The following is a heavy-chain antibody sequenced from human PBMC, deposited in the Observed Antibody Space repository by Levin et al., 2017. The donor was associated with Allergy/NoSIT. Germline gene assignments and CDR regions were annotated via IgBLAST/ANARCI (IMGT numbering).Heavy chain of an antibody. CDR1: GFTFSSYS. CDR3: ARELSGSYYEYYFDY. V-gene: IGHV3-21*01. D-gene: IGHD1-26*01. CDR2: ISSSSSYI. J-gene: IGHJ4*02. Sequence: GGSLRLSCAASGFTFSSYSMNWVRQAPGKGLEWVSSISSSSSYIYYADSVKGRFTISRDNAKNSLYLQMNSLRAEDTAVYYCARELSGSYYEYYFDYWGQGTLVTVSS.